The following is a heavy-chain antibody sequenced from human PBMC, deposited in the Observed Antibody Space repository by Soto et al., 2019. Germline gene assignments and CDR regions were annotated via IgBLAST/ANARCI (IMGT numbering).Heavy chain of an antibody. V-gene: IGHV3-33*01. Sequence: QVQLVESGGGVVQPGRSLRLSCAASGFTFSSYGMHWVRQAPGKGLEWVAVIWYDGSNKYYADSVKGRFTISRDNSKNQLYLQMNGLGAEETAVYYCAGGGAPGGGGYYFDYWGQGTLVTVSS. CDR3: AGGGAPGGGGYYFDY. J-gene: IGHJ4*02. CDR2: IWYDGSNK. CDR1: GFTFSSYG. D-gene: IGHD3-16*01.